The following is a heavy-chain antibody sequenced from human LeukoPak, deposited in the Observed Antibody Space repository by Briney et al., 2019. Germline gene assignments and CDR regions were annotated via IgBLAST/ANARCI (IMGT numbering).Heavy chain of an antibody. V-gene: IGHV4-30-2*01. D-gene: IGHD2-21*01. J-gene: IGHJ5*02. CDR3: AGSRGDPKWFDL. CDR2: IYQSGIT. CDR1: GGSISSGGYS. Sequence: SQTLSLTCAISGGSISSGGYSWSWIRQPPGKGPEWIGYIYQSGITNYNPSLRTRVTIPIDRSKTQFSLKLTSVTAADTAVYFCAGSRGDPKWFDLWGQGTLVTVSS.